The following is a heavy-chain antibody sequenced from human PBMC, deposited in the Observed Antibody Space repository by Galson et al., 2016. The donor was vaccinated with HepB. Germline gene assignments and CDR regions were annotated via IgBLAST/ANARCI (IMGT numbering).Heavy chain of an antibody. CDR1: GFTFSTHA. J-gene: IGHJ4*02. Sequence: SLRLSCAASGFTFSTHAMHWVRQAPGKGLEWVAAIIIDGSSKYYADSVMGRFTIYRDNSKNTLYLQMNRLRTEDTAVYHCARDPDKWNFRTIDHRGQGTLVTVSS. V-gene: IGHV3-30-3*01. CDR3: ARDPDKWNFRTIDH. D-gene: IGHD1-7*01. CDR2: IIIDGSSK.